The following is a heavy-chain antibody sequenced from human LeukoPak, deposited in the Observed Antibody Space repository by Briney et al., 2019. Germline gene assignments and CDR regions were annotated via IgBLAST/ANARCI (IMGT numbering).Heavy chain of an antibody. Sequence: GGSLRLSCAASGFTFSSYEMNWVRQAPGKGLEWVAVIWYDGSYKYYADSVKGRFTISRDNSKNTLYLQMNSLRDEDTALYYCARDSSEVAADPNYGMDVWGQGTTVSVSS. CDR1: GFTFSSYE. CDR2: IWYDGSYK. CDR3: ARDSSEVAADPNYGMDV. V-gene: IGHV3-33*08. J-gene: IGHJ6*02. D-gene: IGHD6-13*01.